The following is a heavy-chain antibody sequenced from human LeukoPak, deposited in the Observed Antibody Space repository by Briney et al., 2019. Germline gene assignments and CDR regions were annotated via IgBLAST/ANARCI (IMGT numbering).Heavy chain of an antibody. CDR2: ISDSGAGT. D-gene: IGHD3-22*01. CDR3: AKGHESSGYFPVDF. Sequence: PGGSLRLSCVASGFTFSSYAMTWVRQAPGKGLEWVSGISDSGAGTHYADSVKGRLTISRDNPKNTLYLQMNSLRAEDTAVYYCAKGHESSGYFPVDFWGQGTLVTVSS. J-gene: IGHJ4*02. CDR1: GFTFSSYA. V-gene: IGHV3-23*01.